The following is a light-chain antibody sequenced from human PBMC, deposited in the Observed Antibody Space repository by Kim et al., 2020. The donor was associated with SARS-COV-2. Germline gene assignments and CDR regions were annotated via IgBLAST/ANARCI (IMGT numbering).Light chain of an antibody. V-gene: IGKV3-11*01. Sequence: PGERAPPSCTASHTLGTSLAWYQHKPRQTPRLLTYDNSHRATVIPDRFSGGGSGTDFTLTPTTLAPEDSAVYFCERRTTWRRALTFAGGT. J-gene: IGKJ4*01. CDR2: DNS. CDR3: ERRTTWRRALT. CDR1: HTLGTS.